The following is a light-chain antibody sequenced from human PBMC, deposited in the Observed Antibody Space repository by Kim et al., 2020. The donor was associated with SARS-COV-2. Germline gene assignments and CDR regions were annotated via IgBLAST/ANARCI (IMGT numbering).Light chain of an antibody. CDR3: HQYKSWPRT. Sequence: EIVLTQSPGTLSLSPGERATVSCRASQSVSSNYLAWYQQKPGQAPRLLIYGASSRVSTIPARFTGSGSGTDFTLTISSLQSEDFAVYYCHQYKSWPRTFGQGT. CDR2: GAS. J-gene: IGKJ2*01. V-gene: IGKV3-20*01. CDR1: QSVSSNY.